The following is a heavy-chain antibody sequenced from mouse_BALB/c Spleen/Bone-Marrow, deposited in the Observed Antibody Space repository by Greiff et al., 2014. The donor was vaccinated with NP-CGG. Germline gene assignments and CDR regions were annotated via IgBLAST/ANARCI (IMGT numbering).Heavy chain of an antibody. V-gene: IGHV5-9-3*01. CDR2: ISSGGSYT. Sequence: EVQLVESGGDLVKPGGSLKLSCAASGFTFSSYAMSWVRQTPEKRLEWVATISSGGSYTYYADSVKGRFTISRDTAKNTLYLQMSSLRSEDTAMYYCARQDYYGSSPHWYFDVWGAGTTVTVSS. D-gene: IGHD1-1*01. CDR3: ARQDYYGSSPHWYFDV. CDR1: GFTFSSYA. J-gene: IGHJ1*01.